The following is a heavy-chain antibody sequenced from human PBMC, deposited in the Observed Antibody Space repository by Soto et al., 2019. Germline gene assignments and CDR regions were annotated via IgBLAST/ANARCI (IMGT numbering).Heavy chain of an antibody. CDR1: GFSLSTSGVG. Sequence: QITLKESGPTLVKPTQTLTLTCTFSGFSLSTSGVGVGWIRQPPGKALEWLALIYCNDDKRYSPSLKSRLTISKDTSNNKVVLTMTNMDPVDTATYYCAHSRGPDYDRSPVGAFDIWGQGTMVTVSS. V-gene: IGHV2-5*01. J-gene: IGHJ3*02. CDR3: AHSRGPDYDRSPVGAFDI. CDR2: IYCNDDK. D-gene: IGHD3-22*01.